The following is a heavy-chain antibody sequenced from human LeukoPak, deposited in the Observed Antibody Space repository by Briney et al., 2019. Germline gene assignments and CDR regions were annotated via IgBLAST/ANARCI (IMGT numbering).Heavy chain of an antibody. CDR2: INHSGST. D-gene: IGHD5-18*01. V-gene: IGHV4-34*01. Sequence: SETLSLTCAVYGGSFNDYYWNWIRQPPGKGLEWIGEINHSGSTNHNPSLKSRVTISVDTSKNQFSLKLSSVTAADTAVYYCARGLTTDYSYGYRNYGMDVWGQGTTVTVSS. J-gene: IGHJ6*02. CDR1: GGSFNDYY. CDR3: ARGLTTDYSYGYRNYGMDV.